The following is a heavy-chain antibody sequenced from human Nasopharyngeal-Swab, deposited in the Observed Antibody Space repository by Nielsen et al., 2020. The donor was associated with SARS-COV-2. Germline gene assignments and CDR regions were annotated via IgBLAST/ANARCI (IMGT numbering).Heavy chain of an antibody. CDR2: IGDKDHNYAT. Sequence: GESLKISCAASGFIFSDSAIHWVRQASGKGLEWVGCIGDKDHNYATTYGASVQGRFTISRDDSKNTAFLQMDSLKTEDTALYYCTIDFYFDYWGQGTLVTVSS. CDR1: GFIFSDSA. V-gene: IGHV3-73*01. J-gene: IGHJ4*02. CDR3: TIDFYFDY.